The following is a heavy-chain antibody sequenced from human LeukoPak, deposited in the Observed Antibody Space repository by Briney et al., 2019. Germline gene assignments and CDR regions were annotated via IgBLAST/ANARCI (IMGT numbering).Heavy chain of an antibody. CDR2: IYYSGST. CDR1: GGSISSYY. J-gene: IGHJ6*03. V-gene: IGHV4-59*01. CDR3: ARLSSSWPNYYYYYMDV. D-gene: IGHD6-13*01. Sequence: PSETLSLTCTVSGGSISSYYWSWIRQPPGKGLEWIGYIYYSGSTNYNPSLKSRVTISVDTSKNQFSLKLSSVTAADTAVYYCARLSSSWPNYYYYYMDVWGKGXTVTVS.